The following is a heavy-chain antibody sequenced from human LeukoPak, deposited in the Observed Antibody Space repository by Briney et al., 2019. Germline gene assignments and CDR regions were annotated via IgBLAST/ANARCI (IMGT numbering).Heavy chain of an antibody. Sequence: SETLSLTCTVSGGSISSYYWSWIRQPPGKGLEWIRYIYYSGSTNYNPSLKSRVTISVDTSKNQFSLKLSSVTAADTAVYYCARVGQLLWRGSYYGMDVWGKGTTVTVSS. D-gene: IGHD2-2*01. J-gene: IGHJ6*04. V-gene: IGHV4-59*12. CDR2: IYYSGST. CDR1: GGSISSYY. CDR3: ARVGQLLWRGSYYGMDV.